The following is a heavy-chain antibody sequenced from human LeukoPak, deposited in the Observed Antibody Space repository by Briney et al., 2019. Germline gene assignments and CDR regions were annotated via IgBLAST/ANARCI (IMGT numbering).Heavy chain of an antibody. Sequence: SVKVSCKASGGTFSSYAISWVRQAPGQGLEWMGRIIPILGIANYPQKFQGRVTITADKSTSTAYMELSSLRSEDTAVYYCARDQRFHSNLDAFDIWGQGTMVTVSS. J-gene: IGHJ3*02. D-gene: IGHD2/OR15-2a*01. CDR2: IIPILGIA. V-gene: IGHV1-69*04. CDR1: GGTFSSYA. CDR3: ARDQRFHSNLDAFDI.